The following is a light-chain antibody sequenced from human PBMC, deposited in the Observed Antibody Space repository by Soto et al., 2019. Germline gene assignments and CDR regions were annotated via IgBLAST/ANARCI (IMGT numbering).Light chain of an antibody. V-gene: IGLV1-44*01. CDR2: SND. CDR1: SSNIGSYA. CDR3: AAWDDSLTGPAV. Sequence: QSVLTQPPSASGTPGQRVTISCSGSSSNIGSYAVNWYQQLPGTAPKLLIYSNDQRPSGGPDRFSGSKSGTSASLAIGGLQSEDEADYYCAAWDDSLTGPAVFGGGTKLTVL. J-gene: IGLJ2*01.